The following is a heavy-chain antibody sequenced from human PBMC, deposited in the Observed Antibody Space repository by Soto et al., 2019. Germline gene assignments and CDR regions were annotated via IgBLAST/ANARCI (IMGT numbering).Heavy chain of an antibody. V-gene: IGHV1-69*13. Sequence: ASVKVSCKASGGTFSSYAISWVRQAPGQGLEWMGGIIPIFGTANYAQKFQGRVTITADESTSTAYMELSSLRSEDTAVYYCARDQQQLVMANWFDPWGQGTLVTV. CDR2: IIPIFGTA. CDR1: GGTFSSYA. J-gene: IGHJ5*02. CDR3: ARDQQQLVMANWFDP. D-gene: IGHD6-13*01.